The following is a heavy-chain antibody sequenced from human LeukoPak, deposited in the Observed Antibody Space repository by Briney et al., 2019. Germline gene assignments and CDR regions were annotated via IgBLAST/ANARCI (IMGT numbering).Heavy chain of an antibody. J-gene: IGHJ5*02. CDR1: GYTFTGYY. V-gene: IGHV1-18*04. D-gene: IGHD6-13*01. CDR2: ISAYNGNT. CDR3: ARDLAAAGTFDP. Sequence: ASVKVSCKASGYTFTGYYMHWVRQAPGQGLEWMGWISAYNGNTNYAQKLQGRVTMTTDTSTSTAYMELRSLRSDDTAVYYCARDLAAAGTFDPWGQGTLVTVSS.